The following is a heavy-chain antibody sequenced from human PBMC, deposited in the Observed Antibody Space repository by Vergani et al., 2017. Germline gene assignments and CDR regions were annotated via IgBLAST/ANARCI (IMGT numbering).Heavy chain of an antibody. CDR3: AKVCGSTSCPYGGGAFDV. J-gene: IGHJ3*01. CDR1: GFTFNSYA. D-gene: IGHD2-2*01. V-gene: IGHV3-23*01. Sequence: HLLESGGGLIQPGGSLRLSCAASGFTFNSYAMTWVRQAPGKGLEWVSGINNNGGSTYYADSGKGRFTISRDNSKNTLYLQMTDLRAEDTATYYCAKVCGSTSCPYGGGAFDVWGHGTMVTVSS. CDR2: INNNGGST.